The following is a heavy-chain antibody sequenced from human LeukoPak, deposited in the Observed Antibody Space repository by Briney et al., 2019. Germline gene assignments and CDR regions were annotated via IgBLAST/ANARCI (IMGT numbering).Heavy chain of an antibody. CDR3: AREGSSGYYYFDH. D-gene: IGHD3-22*01. J-gene: IGHJ4*02. Sequence: EASVKVSCKASGYTFTTYSMHWVRQAPGQGLEWMGIINPNGGGTSYAQKFQGRVTMTRDTSTSTVYMELYSLRSEDTAVYYCAREGSSGYYYFDHWGQGTLVTVSS. CDR1: GYTFTTYS. CDR2: INPNGGGT. V-gene: IGHV1-46*01.